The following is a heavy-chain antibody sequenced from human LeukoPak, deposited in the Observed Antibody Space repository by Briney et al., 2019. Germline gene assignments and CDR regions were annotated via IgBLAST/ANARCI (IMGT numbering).Heavy chain of an antibody. CDR1: GYTFTGYN. D-gene: IGHD6-13*01. V-gene: IGHV1-46*01. Sequence: GASVKVSCKASGYTFTGYNMHWVRQAPGQGLEWLGIINPSGGDTKYAQKFQGRVTITRNTSISTAYMELSSLRSEDTAVYYCARVNTGYSSSWYYGLYYYYYYMDVWGKGTTVTVSS. J-gene: IGHJ6*03. CDR3: ARVNTGYSSSWYYGLYYYYYYMDV. CDR2: INPSGGDT.